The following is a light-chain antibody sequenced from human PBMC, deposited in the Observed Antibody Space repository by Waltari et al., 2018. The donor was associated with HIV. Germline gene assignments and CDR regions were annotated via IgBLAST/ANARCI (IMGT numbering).Light chain of an antibody. J-gene: IGLJ2*01. Sequence: QSALTQPASVSGSPAQSIPISCTGTSIDVGGSDYDSWYQQYAGKAPKLMIYDVSNRPSGVSNRFSGSKSGNTASLTISGLQAEDEADYYCSSYTSSSTLVFGGGTKLTVL. CDR3: SSYTSSSTLV. CDR1: SIDVGGSDY. V-gene: IGLV2-14*01. CDR2: DVS.